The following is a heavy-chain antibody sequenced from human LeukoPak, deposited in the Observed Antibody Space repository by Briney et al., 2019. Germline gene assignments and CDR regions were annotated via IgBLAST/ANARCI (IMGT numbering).Heavy chain of an antibody. CDR2: IYYSGST. D-gene: IGHD3-16*02. CDR3: ARGSDYVWGSYHIQY. J-gene: IGHJ4*02. Sequence: SETLSLTCTVSGGSISSSSYYWGWIRQPPGKGLEWIGSIYYSGSTYYNPPLKSRVTISIDTSKNQFSLKLSSVTAADTAVYYCARGSDYVWGSYHIQYWGQGTLVTVSS. V-gene: IGHV4-39*07. CDR1: GGSISSSSYY.